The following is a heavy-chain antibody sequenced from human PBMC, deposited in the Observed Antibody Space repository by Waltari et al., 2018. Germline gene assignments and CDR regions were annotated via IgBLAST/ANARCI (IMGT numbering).Heavy chain of an antibody. CDR2: IYPGDSDT. Sequence: EVQLVQSGAEVKKPGESLKISCKGSGYSFTSYWIGWVRQMPGKGLEWMGIIYPGDSDTRYSPSVQGQVTISADKSISTAYLQWSSLKASDTAMYYCARHYNTMVRGVISAFDIWGQGTMVTVSS. D-gene: IGHD3-10*01. J-gene: IGHJ3*02. CDR1: GYSFTSYW. V-gene: IGHV5-51*01. CDR3: ARHYNTMVRGVISAFDI.